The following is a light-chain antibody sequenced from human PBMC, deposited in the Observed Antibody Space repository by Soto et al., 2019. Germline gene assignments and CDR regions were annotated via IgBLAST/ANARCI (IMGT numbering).Light chain of an antibody. Sequence: QSVLTQPPSASGIPGQRVTISCSGSSSNIGSNAVNWYQQLPGTAPKLLIYSNDQRPSGVPDRFSGSESGTSVSLAISGLQSEDEADYYCAAWDDSLNGWVFGGGTKLTVL. J-gene: IGLJ3*02. CDR1: SSNIGSNA. V-gene: IGLV1-44*01. CDR2: SND. CDR3: AAWDDSLNGWV.